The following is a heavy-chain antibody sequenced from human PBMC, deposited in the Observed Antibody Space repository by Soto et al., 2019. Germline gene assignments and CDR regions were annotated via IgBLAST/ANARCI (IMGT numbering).Heavy chain of an antibody. CDR3: ARDYPRFDP. J-gene: IGHJ5*02. Sequence: SETLSLTCTVSGGSISSYYWSWIRQPPGKGLEWIGYIYYSGSTNYNPSLKSRVTISVDTSKNQFSLKLSSVTAADTAVYYCARDYPRFDPWGQGTLVTSPQ. CDR1: GGSISSYY. CDR2: IYYSGST. V-gene: IGHV4-59*12.